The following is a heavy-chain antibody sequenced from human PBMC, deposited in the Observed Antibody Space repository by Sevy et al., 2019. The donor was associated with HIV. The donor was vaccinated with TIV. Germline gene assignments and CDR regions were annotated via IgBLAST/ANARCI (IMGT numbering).Heavy chain of an antibody. V-gene: IGHV3-7*03. CDR2: IKGDGSEI. J-gene: IGHJ5*02. CDR1: GFTFSNHW. CDR3: ARDPGGRDWFDP. Sequence: GGSLRLSCAVSGFTFSNHWMTWVRQAPGKGLEWVANIKGDGSEIYYVDSVKGRFTISRDNAKNSLFLEMNSLRAEDTAVYYCARDPGGRDWFDPWGQGTLVTVSS. D-gene: IGHD2-15*01.